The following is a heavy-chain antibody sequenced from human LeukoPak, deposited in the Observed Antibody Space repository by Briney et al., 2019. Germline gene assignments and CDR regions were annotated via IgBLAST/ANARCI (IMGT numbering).Heavy chain of an antibody. V-gene: IGHV3-30*02. CDR3: AKPLGYGDYGGPFDC. D-gene: IGHD4-17*01. CDR2: IRYDGSNK. Sequence: GGSLRLSCAASGFTFSSYGMHWVRQAPGKGLEWVAFIRYDGSNKYYADSVKGRFTISRDNSKNTLYLQMNSLRAEDTAVYYCAKPLGYGDYGGPFDCWGQGTLVTVSS. CDR1: GFTFSSYG. J-gene: IGHJ4*02.